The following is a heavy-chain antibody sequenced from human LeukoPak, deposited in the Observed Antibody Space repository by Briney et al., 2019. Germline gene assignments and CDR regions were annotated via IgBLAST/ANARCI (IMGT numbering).Heavy chain of an antibody. D-gene: IGHD1-26*01. CDR2: MNPNSGNT. CDR1: GYTFTSCD. V-gene: IGHV1-8*01. J-gene: IGHJ4*02. Sequence: ASVKVSCKASGYTFTSCDINWVRQATGQGLESMGWMNPNSGNTGYAQKFQGRVTMTRNTSISTAYMELSSLRSEDTAVYYCAVGGWELLRRSNYFDYWGQGTLVTVSS. CDR3: AVGGWELLRRSNYFDY.